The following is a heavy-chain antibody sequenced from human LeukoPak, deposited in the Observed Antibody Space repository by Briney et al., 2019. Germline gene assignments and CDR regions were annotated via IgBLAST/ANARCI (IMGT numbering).Heavy chain of an antibody. Sequence: GGSLRLSCAASGFTFSSHGMSWVRQAPGKGLDWVSGISGSADTTYYADSVKGRFTISRDNSKNTLYLQMNSLRAEDTAVYYCARALVVPAARSRYYYYMDVWGKGTTVTVSS. CDR3: ARALVVPAARSRYYYYMDV. D-gene: IGHD2-2*01. CDR1: GFTFSSHG. J-gene: IGHJ6*03. CDR2: ISGSADTT. V-gene: IGHV3-23*01.